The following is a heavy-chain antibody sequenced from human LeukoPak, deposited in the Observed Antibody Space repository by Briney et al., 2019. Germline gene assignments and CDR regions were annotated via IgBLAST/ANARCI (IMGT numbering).Heavy chain of an antibody. Sequence: ASVKVSCKASGYTFTSHGITWVRQAPGQGLEWMGWISTYNVNTNYAQKLQGRVTMTTDTSTSTAYMELRSLRSDDTAVYYCAGLQRPITMVDWGQGTLVTVSS. CDR3: AGLQRPITMVD. V-gene: IGHV1-18*04. CDR2: ISTYNVNT. D-gene: IGHD3-10*01. CDR1: GYTFTSHG. J-gene: IGHJ4*02.